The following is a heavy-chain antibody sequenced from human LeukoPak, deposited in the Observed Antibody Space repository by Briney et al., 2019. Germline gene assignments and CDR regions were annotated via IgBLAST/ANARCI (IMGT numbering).Heavy chain of an antibody. Sequence: GGSLRLSCAPPGFTFSSYGMHWVRQAPGKGLEWLAFIWYDGSKKYYADCVKGRFTISKDNSKNTLYLQMNSLRAEDTAVYYCAKDSSVYYYDRRNFDYWGQGTLVSVSS. CDR1: GFTFSSYG. D-gene: IGHD3-22*01. V-gene: IGHV3-30*02. CDR2: IWYDGSKK. CDR3: AKDSSVYYYDRRNFDY. J-gene: IGHJ4*02.